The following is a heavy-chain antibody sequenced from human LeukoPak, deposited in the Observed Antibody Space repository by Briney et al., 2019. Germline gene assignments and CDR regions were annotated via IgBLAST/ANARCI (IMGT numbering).Heavy chain of an antibody. J-gene: IGHJ6*03. Sequence: ASVKISCKVSGYTFTDYYMHWVQQAPGKGLEWMGLVDPEDGETIYAEKFQGRVTITADTSTDTAYMELSSLRSEDTAVDFCATDPTTPGHYYYMDVWGKGTTVTVSS. CDR1: GYTFTDYY. CDR3: ATDPTTPGHYYYMDV. D-gene: IGHD1-1*01. V-gene: IGHV1-69-2*01. CDR2: VDPEDGET.